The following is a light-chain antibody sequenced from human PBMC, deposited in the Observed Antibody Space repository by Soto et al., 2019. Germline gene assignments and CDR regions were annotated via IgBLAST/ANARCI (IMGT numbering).Light chain of an antibody. CDR3: QQYNSWLWT. J-gene: IGKJ1*01. V-gene: IGKV3-15*01. CDR2: GAS. CDR1: QSVSSK. Sequence: IVRTQSAATLSVSPWEGATLSCRASQSVSSKLAWYQQKPGQAPRLLIYGASTRATGIPARFSGSGSGTEFTLIISSLQSEDSAVYYCQQYNSWLWTFGQGTKVDIK.